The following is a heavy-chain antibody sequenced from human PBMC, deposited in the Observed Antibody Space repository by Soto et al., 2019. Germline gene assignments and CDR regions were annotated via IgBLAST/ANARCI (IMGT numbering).Heavy chain of an antibody. D-gene: IGHD4-17*01. Sequence: EVQLLESGGGLVQPGGSLRLSCAASGFTFSSYAMSWVRQAPGKGLEWVSAISGSGGSTYYADSVKGRFNISRDNSKNTLYLQMKSLRAENTAVYYCAKDLTTVTTSRDVYWGQGTLVTVAS. CDR2: ISGSGGST. CDR3: AKDLTTVTTSRDVY. CDR1: GFTFSSYA. V-gene: IGHV3-23*01. J-gene: IGHJ4*02.